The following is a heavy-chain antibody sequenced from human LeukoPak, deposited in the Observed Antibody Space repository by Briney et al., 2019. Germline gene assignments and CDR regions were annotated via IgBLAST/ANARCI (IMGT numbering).Heavy chain of an antibody. Sequence: PGGSLRLSCAASGFTFSNHWMHWVRQAPGKGLVWVSRINSDGSGTTYADSVRGRFTISRDNAKNTLYPQVNSLRAEDTAVYYCARTEGTVAYDSWGQGTLVTVSS. CDR3: ARTEGTVAYDS. V-gene: IGHV3-74*01. CDR1: GFTFSNHW. J-gene: IGHJ5*01. D-gene: IGHD4-23*01. CDR2: INSDGSGT.